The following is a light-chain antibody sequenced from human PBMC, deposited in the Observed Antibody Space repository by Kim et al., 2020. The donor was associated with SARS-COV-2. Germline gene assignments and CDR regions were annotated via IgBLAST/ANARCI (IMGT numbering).Light chain of an antibody. CDR2: YDS. CDR3: QVWDSSSDHRV. V-gene: IGLV3-21*04. Sequence: APGKTARITCGGNNIGSKSVHWYQQKPGQAPVLVIYYDSDRPSGIPERFSGSNSGNTATLTISRVEAGDEADYYCQVWDSSSDHRVSGGGTQLTVL. CDR1: NIGSKS. J-gene: IGLJ3*02.